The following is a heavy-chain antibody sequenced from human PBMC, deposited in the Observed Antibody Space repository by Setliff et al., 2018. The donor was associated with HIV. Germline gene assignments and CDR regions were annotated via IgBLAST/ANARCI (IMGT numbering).Heavy chain of an antibody. CDR2: ISSSGSTI. V-gene: IGHV3-11*04. Sequence: PGGSLRLSCAASGFTFSDYYMSWIRQAPGKGLEWVSYISSSGSTIYYADSVKGRFTISRDNAKNSLYLQMNSLRAEDTAVYYCTTLVGANPWHDAFDIWGHGTMVTVSS. D-gene: IGHD1-26*01. CDR1: GFTFSDYY. J-gene: IGHJ3*02. CDR3: TTLVGANPWHDAFDI.